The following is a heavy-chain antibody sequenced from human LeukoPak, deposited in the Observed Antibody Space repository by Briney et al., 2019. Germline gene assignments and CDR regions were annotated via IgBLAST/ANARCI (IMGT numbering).Heavy chain of an antibody. CDR1: GGSISSSSYY. J-gene: IGHJ4*02. CDR3: ARGARNDFWSGYKTDFDY. CDR2: IYYSGST. V-gene: IGHV4-39*07. D-gene: IGHD3-3*01. Sequence: SETLSLTCTVSGGSISSSSYYWGWIRQPPGKGLEWIGSIYYSGSTYYNPSLKSRVTISVDTSKNQFSLKLSSVTAADTAVYYCARGARNDFWSGYKTDFDYWGQGTLVTVSS.